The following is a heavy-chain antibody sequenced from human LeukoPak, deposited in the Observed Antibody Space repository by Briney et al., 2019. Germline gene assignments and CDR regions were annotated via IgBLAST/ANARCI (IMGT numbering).Heavy chain of an antibody. J-gene: IGHJ4*01. CDR1: GYTFTSYE. CDR2: MNGRSGGT. D-gene: IGHD1-14*01. CDR3: ARSADHGNTNIDY. V-gene: IGHV1-8*02. Sequence: GASVKVSCKASGYTFTSYEINWVRQATGQGLEWMGWMNGRSGGTGYAPNFQGRVAMTRDTSKSTAYMELNTLKSEDTAVYYCARSADHGNTNIDYWGQGTLVTVSS.